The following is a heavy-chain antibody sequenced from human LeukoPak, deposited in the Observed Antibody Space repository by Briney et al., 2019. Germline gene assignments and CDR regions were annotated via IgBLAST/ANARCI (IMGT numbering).Heavy chain of an antibody. Sequence: SETLSLTCAVYGGSFSGYYWSWIRQPPGKGLEWIGEINHSGSTNYNPSLKSRVTISVDTSKNQFSLKLSSVTAADTAVYYCARGSRLRYSDWLLAPFDYWGQGTLVTVSS. CDR2: INHSGST. CDR1: GGSFSGYY. D-gene: IGHD3-9*01. J-gene: IGHJ4*02. V-gene: IGHV4-34*01. CDR3: ARGSRLRYSDWLLAPFDY.